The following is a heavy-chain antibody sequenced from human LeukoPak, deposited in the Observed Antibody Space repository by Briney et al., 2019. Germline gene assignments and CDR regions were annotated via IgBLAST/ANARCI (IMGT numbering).Heavy chain of an antibody. V-gene: IGHV4-59*08. D-gene: IGHD3-10*01. J-gene: IGHJ5*02. Sequence: KTSETLSLTRTVSGGSISSYYWSWIRQPPGKGREWIGYFYYRGSTNYNPSLKSRVTISVDTSKNQFSLKLSSVTAADTAVYYCARGHYYGSGSYYWFDPWGQGTLVTVSS. CDR1: GGSISSYY. CDR2: FYYRGST. CDR3: ARGHYYGSGSYYWFDP.